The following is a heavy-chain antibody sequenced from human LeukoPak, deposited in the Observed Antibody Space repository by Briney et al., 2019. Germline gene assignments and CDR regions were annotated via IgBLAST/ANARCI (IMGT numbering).Heavy chain of an antibody. V-gene: IGHV3-11*01. CDR2: ISSSGSTI. J-gene: IGHJ4*02. D-gene: IGHD3-22*01. CDR3: ARGEKYYDSSGYYYEPDY. CDR1: GFTFSDYY. Sequence: GGSLRLSCAASGFTFSDYYMSWIRQAPGKGLEWVSYISSSGSTIYYADSVKGRFTISRDNAKNSLYLQMNSLRAEDTAVYYCARGEKYYDSSGYYYEPDYRGQGTLVTVSS.